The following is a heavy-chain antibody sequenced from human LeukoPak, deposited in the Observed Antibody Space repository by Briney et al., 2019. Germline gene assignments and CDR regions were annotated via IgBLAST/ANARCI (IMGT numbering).Heavy chain of an antibody. D-gene: IGHD3-9*01. Sequence: SETLSLTCTVSAGSLSSGDYYWSWIRQPPGKGLEWIGYIYYSGSTYYNPSLKSRVTISVDTSKNQFSLKLTSVTAADTAIYYCARAQYYDILTHSNWFDPWGQGTLVSVSS. CDR3: ARAQYYDILTHSNWFDP. J-gene: IGHJ5*02. V-gene: IGHV4-31*02. CDR1: AGSLSSGDYY. CDR2: IYYSGST.